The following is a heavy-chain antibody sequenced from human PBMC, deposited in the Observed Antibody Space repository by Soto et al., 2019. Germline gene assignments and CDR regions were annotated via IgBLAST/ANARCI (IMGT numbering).Heavy chain of an antibody. J-gene: IGHJ4*02. CDR1: GFTFISYG. V-gene: IGHV3-48*02. D-gene: IGHD2-15*01. Sequence: GGSLRLSCAASGFTFISYGMNWVRQAPGKWLEWVSYISSSSATIYYADSVKGRITISRDNAKNSLYLQMNSLRDEDTAVYYRARDGGDCSGGTCYSNYFDCWGQGTLVTVSS. CDR3: ARDGGDCSGGTCYSNYFDC. CDR2: ISSSSATI.